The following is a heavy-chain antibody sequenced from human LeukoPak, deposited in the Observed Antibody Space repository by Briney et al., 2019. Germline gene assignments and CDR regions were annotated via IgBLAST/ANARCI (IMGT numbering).Heavy chain of an antibody. Sequence: GSLRLSCGASGFPFSDHYMTWLRQAPGKGLEWVSYISQTGTDINYADSVKGRFTLSRDNARNSLYLQMNNLRVEDTAVYYCARGDPDISFGVAGEAFDIWGQGTMVTVSS. J-gene: IGHJ3*02. V-gene: IGHV3-11*04. CDR3: ARGDPDISFGVAGEAFDI. CDR2: ISQTGTDI. CDR1: GFPFSDHY. D-gene: IGHD3-3*01.